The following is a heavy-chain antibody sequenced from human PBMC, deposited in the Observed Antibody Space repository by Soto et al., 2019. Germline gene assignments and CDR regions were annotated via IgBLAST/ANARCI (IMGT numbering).Heavy chain of an antibody. J-gene: IGHJ6*02. V-gene: IGHV1-46*01. D-gene: IGHD6-13*01. CDR1: GYTFISYY. CDR3: AGIAAAAPSYYYYYYGMDV. Sequence: GASVKVSCKASGYTFISYYMHWVRQAPGQGLEWMGIINPSGGSTSYAQKFQGRVTMTRDTSTSTVYMELSSLRSEDTAVYYCAGIAAAAPSYYYYYYGMDVWGQGTTVTVSS. CDR2: INPSGGST.